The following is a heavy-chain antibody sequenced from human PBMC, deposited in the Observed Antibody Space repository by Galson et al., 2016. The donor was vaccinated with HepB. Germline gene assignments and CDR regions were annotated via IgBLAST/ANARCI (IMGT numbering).Heavy chain of an antibody. J-gene: IGHJ2*01. CDR3: AKALPSWYFDL. CDR2: IGTAGDT. Sequence: SLRLSCAASGFTFSGSDMHWVRQATGKGLEWVSAIGTAGDTYYADSVKGRFTISRDNPKNTLSLEMNSLRAEDTAIYYCAKALPSWYFDLWGRGTLVTVSS. V-gene: IGHV3-13*01. CDR1: GFTFSGSD.